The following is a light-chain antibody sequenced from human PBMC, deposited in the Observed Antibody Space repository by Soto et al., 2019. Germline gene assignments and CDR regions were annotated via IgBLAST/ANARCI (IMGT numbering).Light chain of an antibody. CDR2: GAS. CDR3: QQYGSSPPFT. J-gene: IGKJ3*01. Sequence: DIVLTQSPGTLSLSPGERATLSCRASQSVSRSYLAWYQQKPGQAPRLLIYGASSRATGIPDRFSGSGSGTDFTLTIRRLEPEDFAVYYCQQYGSSPPFTFGPGTKVDIK. CDR1: QSVSRSY. V-gene: IGKV3-20*01.